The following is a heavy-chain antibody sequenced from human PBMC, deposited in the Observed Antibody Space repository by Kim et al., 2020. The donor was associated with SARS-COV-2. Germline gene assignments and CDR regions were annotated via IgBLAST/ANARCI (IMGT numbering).Heavy chain of an antibody. CDR3: PGGLRPVDS. D-gene: IGHD5-12*01. CDR1: GYTFTGYY. J-gene: IGHJ4*02. V-gene: IGHV1-2*06. Sequence: ASVKVSCKASGYTFTGYYMHWVRQAPGQGLEWMGRINPNSGGTTYAQTFQGRVTMTRDTSISTAYMELSRLRSDDTAVYYYPGGLRPVDSWGLGTLVTVS. CDR2: INPNSGGT.